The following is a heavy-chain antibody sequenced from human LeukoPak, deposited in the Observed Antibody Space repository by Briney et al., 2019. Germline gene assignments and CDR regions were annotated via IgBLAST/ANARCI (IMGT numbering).Heavy chain of an antibody. Sequence: SQTLSLTCTVSGGSISSGDYYWSWIRRPPGKGLEWIGYIYYSGSTYYNPSLKSRVTISVDTSKNQFSLKLSSVTAADTAVYYCAGYDRDGYNEEAFDIWGQGTMVTVSS. CDR2: IYYSGST. D-gene: IGHD5-24*01. CDR1: GGSISSGDYY. CDR3: AGYDRDGYNEEAFDI. J-gene: IGHJ3*02. V-gene: IGHV4-30-4*08.